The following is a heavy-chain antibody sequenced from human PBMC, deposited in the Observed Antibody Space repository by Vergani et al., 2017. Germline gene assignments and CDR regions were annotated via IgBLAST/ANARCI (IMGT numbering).Heavy chain of an antibody. CDR1: GYTFTAYY. J-gene: IGHJ4*02. D-gene: IGHD3-9*01. V-gene: IGHV1-46*03. Sequence: QVQLVQSGAEVGKPGASVKISCKASGYTFTAYYIHWVRQAPEQGLECVGVISPDGFSTFYAQKFQGRVTITRDTSTSTVYVEVTSLRSDDTAVYYCAREPPLTGFFDYWGQGILVTVAS. CDR2: ISPDGFST. CDR3: AREPPLTGFFDY.